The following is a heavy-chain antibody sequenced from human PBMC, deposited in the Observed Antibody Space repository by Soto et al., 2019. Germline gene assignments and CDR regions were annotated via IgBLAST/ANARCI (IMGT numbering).Heavy chain of an antibody. J-gene: IGHJ4*02. D-gene: IGHD4-17*01. CDR3: AKTRTTVVTRGIDY. V-gene: IGHV3-30*18. CDR1: GFTFSSYG. CDR2: ISYDGSNK. Sequence: PGGPLRLSCTDSGFTFSSYGMHWVRQAPGKGLEWVAVISYDGSNKYYADSVKGRFTISRDNSKNTLYLQMNSLRAEDTAVYYCAKTRTTVVTRGIDYWGQGTLVTVSS.